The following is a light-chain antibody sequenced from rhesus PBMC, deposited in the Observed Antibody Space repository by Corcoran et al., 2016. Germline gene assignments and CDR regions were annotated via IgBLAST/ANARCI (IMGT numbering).Light chain of an antibody. CDR2: SAY. V-gene: IGKV3-40*03. CDR1: ESVGSY. J-gene: IGKJ1*01. Sequence: EIVMTQSPATLSLSPGETATLSCRASESVGSYLAWYQQKPGQVPKLLVHSAYFRATGIPDRFSGSGSRTEFALTISSLEPEEVGVYHCQQYNDLLPTFAQGTKVEIK. CDR3: QQYNDLLPT.